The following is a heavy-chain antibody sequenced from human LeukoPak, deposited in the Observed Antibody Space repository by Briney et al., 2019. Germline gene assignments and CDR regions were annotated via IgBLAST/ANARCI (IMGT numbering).Heavy chain of an antibody. CDR3: ASSGREAVAGSFDY. J-gene: IGHJ4*02. CDR1: GDSVSSNSAA. CDR2: TYYRSKWYN. D-gene: IGHD6-19*01. V-gene: IGHV6-1*01. Sequence: SQTLSLTCAISGDSVSSNSAAWNWIRQSPSRGLEWLGRTYYRSKWYNDYAVSVKSRITINPDTSKNQFSPQLNSVTPEDTAVYYCASSGREAVAGSFDYWGQGTLVTVSS.